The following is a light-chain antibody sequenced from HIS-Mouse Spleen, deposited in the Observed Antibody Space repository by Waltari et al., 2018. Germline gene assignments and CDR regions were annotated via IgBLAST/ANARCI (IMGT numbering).Light chain of an antibody. Sequence: DIVMTQSPDSLAVSLGERATINCNSSQSVSYSSNNKNYLAWYQQKPGQPPKLLIYWASTRASGVPDRFSGSGSGTDFTLTISSLQAEDVAVYYCQQYYSTPYTFGQGTKLEIK. CDR3: QQYYSTPYT. J-gene: IGKJ2*01. V-gene: IGKV4-1*01. CDR2: WAS. CDR1: QSVSYSSNNKNY.